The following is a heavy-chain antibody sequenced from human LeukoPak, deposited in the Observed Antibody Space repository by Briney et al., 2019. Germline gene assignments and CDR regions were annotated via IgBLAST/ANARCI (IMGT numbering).Heavy chain of an antibody. Sequence: ASVKVSCKASGYPFTDYYIHWVRQAPGQGPEWMGWINPNGGGTNYGQRFQGRVTMTRDTSINTAYMELSSLRPDDTAVYYCAITTIASSIDWWGQGTLVTVSS. V-gene: IGHV1-2*02. CDR1: GYPFTDYY. J-gene: IGHJ4*02. CDR3: AITTIASSIDW. CDR2: INPNGGGT. D-gene: IGHD6-13*01.